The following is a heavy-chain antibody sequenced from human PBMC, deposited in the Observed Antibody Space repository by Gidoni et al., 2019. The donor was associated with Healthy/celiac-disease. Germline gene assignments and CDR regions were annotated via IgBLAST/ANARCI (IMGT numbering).Heavy chain of an antibody. D-gene: IGHD3-22*01. CDR2: IIPIFGTA. CDR3: ARDGVDDSSGYYSIPGYYYYGMDV. Sequence: QVQLVQSGAEVKKPGSSLKVSCKASGGTFSSYAISWVRQAPGQGLEWMGGIIPIFGTANYAQKFQGRVTITADESTSTAYMELSSLRSEDTAVYYCARDGVDDSSGYYSIPGYYYYGMDVWGQGTTVTVSS. J-gene: IGHJ6*02. CDR1: GGTFSSYA. V-gene: IGHV1-69*01.